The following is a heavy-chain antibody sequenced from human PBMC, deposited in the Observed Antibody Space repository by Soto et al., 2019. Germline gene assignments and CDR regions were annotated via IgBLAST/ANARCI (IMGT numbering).Heavy chain of an antibody. V-gene: IGHV3-23*01. D-gene: IGHD3-22*01. CDR1: GFTFSSYA. CDR2: ISGSGAFT. J-gene: IGHJ4*02. Sequence: GGSLRLSCAASGFTFSSYAMTWVRQAPGKGLEWVSTISGSGAFTYYADSVKGRFTISRDNSKNTLYLQMNSLRAEDTAVYYCARDLGAMYYDSSGYLVYWGQGTLVTVSS. CDR3: ARDLGAMYYDSSGYLVY.